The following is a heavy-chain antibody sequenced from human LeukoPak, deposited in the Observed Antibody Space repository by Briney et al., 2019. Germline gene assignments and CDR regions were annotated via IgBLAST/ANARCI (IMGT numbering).Heavy chain of an antibody. V-gene: IGHV3-21*01. CDR2: ISSSSSYI. Sequence: TGGSLRLSCAASGFTFSSYAMNWVRQTPGKGLEWVSSISSSSSYIYYADSVKGRFTISRDNAKNSLYLQMNSLRAEDTAVYYCARGAPYYFDYWGQGTLVTVSS. CDR3: ARGAPYYFDY. J-gene: IGHJ4*02. CDR1: GFTFSSYA.